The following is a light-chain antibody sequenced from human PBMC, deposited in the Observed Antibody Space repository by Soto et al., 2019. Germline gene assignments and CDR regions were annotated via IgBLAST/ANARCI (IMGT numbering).Light chain of an antibody. CDR3: QQYGSSQFT. CDR1: QSVSSSY. Sequence: EIVLTHSPCTLSLSPGERATLSCRASQSVSSSYLAWYQQKPGQAPRLLIYGASSRATGIPDRFSGSGSGTDFTLTISRLEPEDFAVYYCQQYGSSQFTFGPGTKVDIK. CDR2: GAS. V-gene: IGKV3-20*01. J-gene: IGKJ3*01.